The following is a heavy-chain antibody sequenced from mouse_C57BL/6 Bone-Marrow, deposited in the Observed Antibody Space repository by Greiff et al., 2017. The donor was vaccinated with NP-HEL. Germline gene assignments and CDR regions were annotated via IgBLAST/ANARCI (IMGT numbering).Heavy chain of an antibody. Sequence: VKLVESGAELARPGASVKLSCKASGYTFTSYGISWVKQRTGQGLEWIGEIYPRSGNTYYNEKFKGKATLTADKSSSTAYMELRSLTSEDSAVYFCAKACYYGSSYWYFDVWGTGTTVTVSS. CDR2: IYPRSGNT. D-gene: IGHD1-1*01. J-gene: IGHJ1*03. CDR1: GYTFTSYG. V-gene: IGHV1-81*01. CDR3: AKACYYGSSYWYFDV.